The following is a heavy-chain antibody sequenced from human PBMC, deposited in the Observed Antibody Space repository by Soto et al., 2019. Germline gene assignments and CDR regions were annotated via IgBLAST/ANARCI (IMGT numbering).Heavy chain of an antibody. CDR3: ARARMVRGIIYYYGMDV. CDR2: IYYSGST. Sequence: QVQLQESGPGLVKSSQTLSLTCTVSGGSISSDGNYWSWIRQHPGKGLEWIGYIYYSGSTYYNPSLKSRVTISVDTSKNQFSLKLSSVTAADTAGYYCARARMVRGIIYYYGMDVWGQGTTVTVSS. CDR1: GGSISSDGNY. D-gene: IGHD3-10*01. J-gene: IGHJ6*02. V-gene: IGHV4-31*03.